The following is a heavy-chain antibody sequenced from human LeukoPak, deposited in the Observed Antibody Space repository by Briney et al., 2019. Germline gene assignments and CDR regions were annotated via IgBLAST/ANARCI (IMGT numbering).Heavy chain of an antibody. D-gene: IGHD4-17*01. CDR3: ARAQGDNDYGDYVYGY. J-gene: IGHJ4*02. V-gene: IGHV3-48*03. CDR1: GFTFSSYE. Sequence: GGSLRLSCAASGFTFSSYEMNWVRQAPGKGLEWVSYISSSGSTIYYADSVKGRFTISRDNAKNSLYLQMNSLRAEDTAVYYCARAQGDNDYGDYVYGYWGQGTLVTVSS. CDR2: ISSSGSTI.